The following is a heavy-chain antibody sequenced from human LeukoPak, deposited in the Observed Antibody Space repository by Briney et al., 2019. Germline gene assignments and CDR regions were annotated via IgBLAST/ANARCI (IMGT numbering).Heavy chain of an antibody. J-gene: IGHJ3*02. Sequence: SETLSLTCTVSGGSISSSSYYWGWIRQPPGKGLEWIGSIYYSGSTYYNPSLKSRVTISVDTSKNQFSLELSSVTAADTAVYYCARQTTVTDAFDIWGQGTMVTVSS. CDR1: GGSISSSSYY. V-gene: IGHV4-39*01. CDR3: ARQTTVTDAFDI. D-gene: IGHD4-17*01. CDR2: IYYSGST.